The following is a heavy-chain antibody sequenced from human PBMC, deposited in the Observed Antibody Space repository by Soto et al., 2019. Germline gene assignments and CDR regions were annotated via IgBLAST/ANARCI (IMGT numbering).Heavy chain of an antibody. CDR2: INHSGST. V-gene: IGHV4-34*01. CDR3: ARGGSGDTAMVGNY. Sequence: SETLSLTCAVYGGSFSGYYWSWIRQPPGKGLEWIGEINHSGSTNYNPSLKSRVTISVDTSKNQFSLKRSSVTAADTAVYYCARGGSGDTAMVGNYWGQGTLVTVSS. D-gene: IGHD5-18*01. J-gene: IGHJ4*02. CDR1: GGSFSGYY.